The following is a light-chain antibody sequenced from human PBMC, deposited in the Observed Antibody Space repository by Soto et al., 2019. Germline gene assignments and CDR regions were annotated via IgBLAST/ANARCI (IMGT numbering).Light chain of an antibody. Sequence: EIVLTQFPATLSLSPGERATLSCRASQSVSSYLAWYQQKPGQAPRLLIYDISNRATGIPARFIGSGSGTDFTLTTSSLEPEDSAVYYCQQRNAWPRITFGQGTKLEI. CDR2: DIS. CDR3: QQRNAWPRIT. CDR1: QSVSSY. J-gene: IGKJ2*01. V-gene: IGKV3-11*01.